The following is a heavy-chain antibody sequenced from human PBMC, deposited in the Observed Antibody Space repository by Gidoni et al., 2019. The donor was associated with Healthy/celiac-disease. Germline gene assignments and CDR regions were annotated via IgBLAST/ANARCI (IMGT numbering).Heavy chain of an antibody. Sequence: QVQLVESGGGVVQPGRSLRLSCAASGFTFSSYGMHWVRQAPGKGLEWVAVIWYDGSNKYYADSVKGRFTISRDNSKNTLYLQMNSLRAEDTAVYYCARRAGSLALHFDLWGRGTLVTVSS. D-gene: IGHD3-16*01. J-gene: IGHJ2*01. CDR1: GFTFSSYG. CDR2: IWYDGSNK. V-gene: IGHV3-33*01. CDR3: ARRAGSLALHFDL.